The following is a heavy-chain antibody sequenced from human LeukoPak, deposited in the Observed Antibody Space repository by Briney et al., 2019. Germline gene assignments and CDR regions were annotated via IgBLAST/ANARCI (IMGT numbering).Heavy chain of an antibody. CDR3: ARDRSLAG. J-gene: IGHJ4*02. V-gene: IGHV3-23*01. Sequence: GSLRLSCVVSGITLSNYGMSWVRQAPGKGLEWVSGISERGGSTNYADSVKGRFIISRDTSKNTVYLQMNSLRPDDTAVYFCARDRSLAGWGQGTLVTVSS. CDR1: GITLSNYG. D-gene: IGHD1-26*01. CDR2: ISERGGST.